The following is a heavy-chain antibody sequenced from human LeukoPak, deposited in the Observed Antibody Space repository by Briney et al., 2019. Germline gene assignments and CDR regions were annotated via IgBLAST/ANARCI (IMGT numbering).Heavy chain of an antibody. CDR3: ARSRSGSVAGTSDY. CDR1: GFTFSRYA. D-gene: IGHD6-19*01. J-gene: IGHJ4*02. CDR2: VSTDGDT. V-gene: IGHV3-23*01. Sequence: GGSLRLSCAASGFTFSRYAMSWVRQAPGKGLEWVSSVSTDGDTYYTDSGKGRFTISRDVSRNTLFLQMISLRADDTALYYCARSRSGSVAGTSDYWGQGTLVIVSS.